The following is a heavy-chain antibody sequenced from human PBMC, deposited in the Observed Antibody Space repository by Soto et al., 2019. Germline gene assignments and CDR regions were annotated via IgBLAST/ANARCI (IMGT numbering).Heavy chain of an antibody. V-gene: IGHV1-18*01. Sequence: QVQLVQSGAEVKKPGASVKVSCKASGYTFTSYGISWVRQAPGQGLEWMGWISAYNGNTNYAQKHQGRVTMTTFTATSTAYMGLRSLSSDDTAVYYCAREVSYDYIWGSYRDYFDYWGQGTLVTVSS. CDR1: GYTFTSYG. J-gene: IGHJ4*02. CDR2: ISAYNGNT. D-gene: IGHD3-16*02. CDR3: AREVSYDYIWGSYRDYFDY.